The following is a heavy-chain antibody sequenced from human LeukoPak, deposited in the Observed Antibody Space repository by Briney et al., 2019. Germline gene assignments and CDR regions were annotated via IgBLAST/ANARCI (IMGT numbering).Heavy chain of an antibody. CDR3: AKDQCSSSALLACRYFDY. D-gene: IGHD2-2*01. CDR2: IWYDGSSQ. CDR1: GFTFSSYA. V-gene: IGHV3-30*02. J-gene: IGHJ4*02. Sequence: GGSLRLSCAASGFTFSSYAMSWVRQAPGKGPEWVAFIWYDGSSQYYADSVKGRFTISRDNSRNTLYLQMNSLRVEDTAMYYCAKDQCSSSALLACRYFDYWGQGTLVTVSS.